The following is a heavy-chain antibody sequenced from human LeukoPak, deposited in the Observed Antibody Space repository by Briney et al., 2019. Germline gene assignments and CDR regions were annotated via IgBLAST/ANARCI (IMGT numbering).Heavy chain of an antibody. CDR2: IYYSGST. J-gene: IGHJ4*02. Sequence: PSETLSLTCTVSGGSISSYYWSWIRQPPGKGLEWIGYIYYSGSTNYNPSLKSRVTISVDTSKNQFSLKLSSVTAADTAVYYCARNYGFGELSQYYFDYWGQGTLVTVSS. D-gene: IGHD3-10*01. CDR1: GGSISSYY. CDR3: ARNYGFGELSQYYFDY. V-gene: IGHV4-59*01.